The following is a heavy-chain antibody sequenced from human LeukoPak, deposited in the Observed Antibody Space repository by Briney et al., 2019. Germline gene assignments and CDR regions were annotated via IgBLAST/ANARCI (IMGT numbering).Heavy chain of an antibody. CDR2: IYYSGST. CDR1: GGSISSGGYY. CDR3: AREALGELSSFDY. Sequence: SETLSLTCTVSGGSISSGGYYWRWIRQHPGKGLEWIGYIYYSGSTYYNPSLKTRVTITVDTYKNHFSLKLSSVTAADTAVYYCAREALGELSSFDYWGQGTLVTVSS. J-gene: IGHJ4*02. D-gene: IGHD3-16*02. V-gene: IGHV4-31*03.